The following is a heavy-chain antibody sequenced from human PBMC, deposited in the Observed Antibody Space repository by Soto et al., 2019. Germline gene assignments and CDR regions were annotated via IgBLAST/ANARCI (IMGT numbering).Heavy chain of an antibody. CDR1: GFTFSSYW. V-gene: IGHV3-23*01. CDR3: AKYGDRYGYFDY. J-gene: IGHJ4*02. D-gene: IGHD4-17*01. CDR2: ISGSGGST. Sequence: PGGSLRLSCAASGFTFSSYWMSCVRQAPGKGLEWVSAISGSGGSTYYADSVKGRFTISRDNSKNTLYLQMNSLRAEDTAVYYCAKYGDRYGYFDYWGQGTLVTVSS.